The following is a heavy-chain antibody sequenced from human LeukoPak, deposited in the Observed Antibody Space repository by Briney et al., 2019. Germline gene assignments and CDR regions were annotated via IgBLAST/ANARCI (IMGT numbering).Heavy chain of an antibody. CDR2: IKQDGSEK. CDR3: ARDLLVAVAGTSDY. CDR1: GFSFSSYW. D-gene: IGHD6-19*01. V-gene: IGHV3-7*01. J-gene: IGHJ4*02. Sequence: GGSLRLSCAASGFSFSSYWMRWVRQAPGGGREWVANIKQDGSEKYYVDSVKGRFTISRDNAKNSLYLQMNSLRAEDTAVYYCARDLLVAVAGTSDYWGQGTLVTVSS.